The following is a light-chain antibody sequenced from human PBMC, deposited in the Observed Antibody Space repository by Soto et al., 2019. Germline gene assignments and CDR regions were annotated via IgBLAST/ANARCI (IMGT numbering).Light chain of an antibody. V-gene: IGKV3-20*01. J-gene: IGKJ1*01. CDR2: GAS. Sequence: ALTQFPGTLSSSPGERATLSCRASQSVSSSYLAWYQQKPGQAPRLLIYGASSRATGIPDGFSGSGSGTDFTLTINRLEPEDFAVYFCQQYGGSPWTFGQGTKVEI. CDR1: QSVSSSY. CDR3: QQYGGSPWT.